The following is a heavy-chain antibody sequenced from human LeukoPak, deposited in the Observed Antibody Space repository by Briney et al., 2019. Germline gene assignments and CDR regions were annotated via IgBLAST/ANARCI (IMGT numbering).Heavy chain of an antibody. Sequence: GGSLRLSCAASGFTFSSYGMHWVRQAPGKGLEWVAFIRYDGSNKYYADSVKGRFTISRDNSKNTLYLRMNSLRAEDTAVYYCAKDLFQRAVGWFDPWGRGTLVTVSS. V-gene: IGHV3-30*02. CDR3: AKDLFQRAVGWFDP. J-gene: IGHJ5*02. CDR2: IRYDGSNK. CDR1: GFTFSSYG. D-gene: IGHD1-1*01.